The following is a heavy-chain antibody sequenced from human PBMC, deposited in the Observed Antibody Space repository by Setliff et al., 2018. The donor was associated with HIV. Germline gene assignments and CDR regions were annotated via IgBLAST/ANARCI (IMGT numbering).Heavy chain of an antibody. CDR2: IYTDGST. CDR1: GGSINSYY. V-gene: IGHV4-4*07. CDR3: ARYVSDWFYIDS. J-gene: IGHJ4*02. D-gene: IGHD3-9*01. Sequence: PSETLSLTCIASGGSINSYYWSWIRQPAGKGLEWIGRIYTDGSTNYNPSLKSRVTMSVDTSKNQFSLKLSSVTAADTAVYYCARYVSDWFYIDSWGQGTLVTVSS.